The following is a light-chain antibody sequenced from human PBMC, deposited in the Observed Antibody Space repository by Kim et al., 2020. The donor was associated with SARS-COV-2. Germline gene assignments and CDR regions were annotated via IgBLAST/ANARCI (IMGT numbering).Light chain of an antibody. CDR1: QSVLYSSNNKNY. CDR2: WAS. J-gene: IGKJ2*01. Sequence: DIVMTQSPDSLAVSLGERATINCKSSQSVLYSSNNKNYLAWYQLKPGQPPKLLIYWASTRESGVPDRFSGSGSGTDFTLTISSLQAEEVAVYYCQQYYSTPYTFGQGTKLEI. V-gene: IGKV4-1*01. CDR3: QQYYSTPYT.